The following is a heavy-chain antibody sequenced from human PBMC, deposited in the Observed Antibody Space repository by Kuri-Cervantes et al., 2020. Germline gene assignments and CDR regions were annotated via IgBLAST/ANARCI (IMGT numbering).Heavy chain of an antibody. CDR3: AKTRGWELPPTN. J-gene: IGHJ4*02. V-gene: IGHV3-30-3*02. CDR1: GFTFSSYA. D-gene: IGHD1-26*01. CDR2: ISYDGSNK. Sequence: GESLKISCAASGFTFSSYAMHWVRQAPGKGLEWVAVISYDGSNKYYADSVKGRFTISRDSSKNTLYLQMNSLRAEDTAVFYCAKTRGWELPPTNWGQGTLVTVSS.